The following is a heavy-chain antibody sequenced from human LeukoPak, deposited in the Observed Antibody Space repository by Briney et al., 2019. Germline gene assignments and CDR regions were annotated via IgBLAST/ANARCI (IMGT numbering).Heavy chain of an antibody. D-gene: IGHD3-3*01. CDR3: ARRSYYDFWSGYFNDHDNRNDNWFDP. CDR2: IIPIFGTA. J-gene: IGHJ5*02. CDR1: GGTFSSYA. Sequence: SVKVSCKASGGTFSSYAISWVRQAPGQGLEWMGGIIPIFGTANYAQKFQGRVTITADESTSTAYMELSSLRSEDTAVYYCARRSYYDFWSGYFNDHDNRNDNWFDPWAREPWSPSPQ. V-gene: IGHV1-69*01.